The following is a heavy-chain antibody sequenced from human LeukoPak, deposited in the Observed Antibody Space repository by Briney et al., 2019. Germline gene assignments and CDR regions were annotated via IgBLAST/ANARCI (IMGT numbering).Heavy chain of an antibody. D-gene: IGHD5-18*01. V-gene: IGHV4-4*07. J-gene: IGHJ6*03. CDR2: IYTSGST. Sequence: SETLSLTCAVYGGSFSGYYWSWIRQPAGKGLEWIGRIYTSGSTNYNPSLKSRVTMSVDTSKNQFSLKLSSVTAADTAVYYCARDLGGYSYGYGYYYYYMDVWGKGTTVTISS. CDR1: GGSFSGYY. CDR3: ARDLGGYSYGYGYYYYYMDV.